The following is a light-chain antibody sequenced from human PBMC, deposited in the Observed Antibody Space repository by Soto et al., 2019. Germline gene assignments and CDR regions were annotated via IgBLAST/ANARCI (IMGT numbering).Light chain of an antibody. J-gene: IGLJ3*02. CDR1: ALPKQY. Sequence: SYELTQPPSVSVSPGQTARITCSGDALPKQYAYWYQQRPGQAPMVLMYKDSERPSGIPDRFSDSNSGTTVTLTITGVHAEDEADYYCQSADDSGAYVVFGGGTKLTVL. V-gene: IGLV3-25*02. CDR3: QSADDSGAYVV. CDR2: KDS.